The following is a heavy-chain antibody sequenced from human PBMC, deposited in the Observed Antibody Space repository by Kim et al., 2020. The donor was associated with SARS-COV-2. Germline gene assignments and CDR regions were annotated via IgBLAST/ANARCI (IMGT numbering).Heavy chain of an antibody. D-gene: IGHD6-6*01. Sequence: SETLSLTCTVSGGSISSSSYYWGWIRQPPGKGLEWIGSIYYSGSTFYNPSLKSRVTISVDTSKNQFSLKLSSVTAADTAVYYCARRGQLVGTDYWGQGTLVTVSS. J-gene: IGHJ4*02. CDR2: IYYSGST. V-gene: IGHV4-39*01. CDR3: ARRGQLVGTDY. CDR1: GGSISSSSYY.